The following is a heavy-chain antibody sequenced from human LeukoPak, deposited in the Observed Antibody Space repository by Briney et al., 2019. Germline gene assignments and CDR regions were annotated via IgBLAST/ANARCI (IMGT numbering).Heavy chain of an antibody. V-gene: IGHV3-74*03. CDR2: ISGGGGGT. Sequence: GGSPRISSVDSVFSLSDYLMHSVRQAPGSGLVWVARISGGGGGTTYARFLKGRFTISRDSVTNTLFLKMNRRRAEHTAVYYSARGPRDRLRFLASISPFDSWGQGALVT. CDR3: ARGPRDRLRFLASISPFDS. D-gene: IGHD3-3*01. CDR1: VFSLSDYL. J-gene: IGHJ4*02.